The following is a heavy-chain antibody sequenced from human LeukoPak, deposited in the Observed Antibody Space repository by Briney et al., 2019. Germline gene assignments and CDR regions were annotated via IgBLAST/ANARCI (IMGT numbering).Heavy chain of an antibody. CDR1: GFTFTSHA. D-gene: IGHD5-18*01. CDR2: TTATGGTT. V-gene: IGHV3-23*01. CDR3: GKARGYSYGTEY. J-gene: IGHJ4*02. Sequence: GGSLRLSCEASGFTFTSHAMKWLRQAPGKGLERVSSTTATGGTTYYADSVKGRFTISRDNSKNMLYLQMDSLRVEDTAVYYCGKARGYSYGTEYWGQGTLVTVSS.